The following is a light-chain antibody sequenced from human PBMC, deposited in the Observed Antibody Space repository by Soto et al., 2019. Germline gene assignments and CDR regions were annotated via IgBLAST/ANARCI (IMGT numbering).Light chain of an antibody. Sequence: DRRRTRSPSNLYTSIGDRVTITCRASQSISSWLAWYQQKPGKAPKLLIYKASSLESGVPSRFSGSGSGTELTLTISSLQPDDFATYYCQQYNSYSPTFGQGTKVDI. CDR1: QSISSW. CDR2: KAS. V-gene: IGKV1-5*03. J-gene: IGKJ1*01. CDR3: QQYNSYSPT.